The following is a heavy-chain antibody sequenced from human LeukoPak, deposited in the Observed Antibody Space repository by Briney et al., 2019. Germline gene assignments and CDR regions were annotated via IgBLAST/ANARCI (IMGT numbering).Heavy chain of an antibody. Sequence: GGSLRLSCAASGFTVSSNYMSWVGQAPGKGLEGVSIIYSGGSTCYADSVKGRFNISRDNANSTLYLQMNSLRAEDTAVYYCARGGSYLSAFDIWGQGTMVTVSS. CDR2: IYSGGST. J-gene: IGHJ3*02. CDR1: GFTVSSNY. D-gene: IGHD1-26*01. CDR3: ARGGSYLSAFDI. V-gene: IGHV3-53*01.